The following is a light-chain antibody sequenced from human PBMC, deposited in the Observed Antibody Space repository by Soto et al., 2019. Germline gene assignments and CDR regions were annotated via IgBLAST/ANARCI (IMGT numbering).Light chain of an antibody. CDR2: ATS. CDR1: QSARSTY. J-gene: IGKJ2*01. V-gene: IGKV3-20*01. CDR3: QESGGSPLYA. Sequence: EFVLTQSPGTLSLSPGERATLSCRTSQSARSTYLAWYQQKPGQPPRLLIFATSSRATGIPDRFRGSGSGTDFTLTISRLEPEDFAVYYCQESGGSPLYAFGQGTKLEIK.